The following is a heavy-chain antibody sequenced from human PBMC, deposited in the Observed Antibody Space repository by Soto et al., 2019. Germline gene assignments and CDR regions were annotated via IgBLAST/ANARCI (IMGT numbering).Heavy chain of an antibody. Sequence: DVQLVESGGGLVQPGRSLRLSCEVSGFSFGDYAMHWVRQAPGKGLEWVSGIFWNSGTIAYADSVKGRFTISRDNAKKSLYLQMNRLRPEDTALYYCSKGQFTGGKWYSDYKDVWGKGTKVTGS. CDR2: IFWNSGTI. D-gene: IGHD2-8*02. J-gene: IGHJ6*03. V-gene: IGHV3-9*01. CDR1: GFSFGDYA. CDR3: SKGQFTGGKWYSDYKDV.